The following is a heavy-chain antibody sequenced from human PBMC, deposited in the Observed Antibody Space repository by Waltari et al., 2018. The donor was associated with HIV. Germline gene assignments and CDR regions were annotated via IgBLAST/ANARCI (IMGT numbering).Heavy chain of an antibody. D-gene: IGHD6-13*01. CDR2: INHSGRT. CDR1: GGSFSGYY. J-gene: IGHJ4*02. CDR3: ARGRGEAAAGTGGDY. V-gene: IGHV4-34*01. Sequence: QVQLQQWGAGLLKPSETLSLTCAVYGGSFSGYYWSWIRQPPGKGLEWIGEINHSGRTNYNPSLKSRVTISVDTSKNQFSLKLSSVTAADTAVYYCARGRGEAAAGTGGDYWGQGTLVTVSS.